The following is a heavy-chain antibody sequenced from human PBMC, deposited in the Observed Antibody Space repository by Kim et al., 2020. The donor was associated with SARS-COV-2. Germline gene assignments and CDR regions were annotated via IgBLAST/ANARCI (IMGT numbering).Heavy chain of an antibody. J-gene: IGHJ4*02. D-gene: IGHD6-19*01. Sequence: YNPSLKSRVTISVDTSKNQFSLKLSSVTAADTAVYYCARHYSSGWYWVDYWGQGTLVTVSS. CDR3: ARHYSSGWYWVDY. V-gene: IGHV4-59*08.